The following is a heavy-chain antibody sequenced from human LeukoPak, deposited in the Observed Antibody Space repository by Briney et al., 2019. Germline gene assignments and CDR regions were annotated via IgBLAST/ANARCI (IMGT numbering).Heavy chain of an antibody. CDR3: ASGYDTAMVTDY. J-gene: IGHJ4*02. V-gene: IGHV3-48*03. CDR2: ISSSGSTI. D-gene: IGHD5-18*01. Sequence: GGSLRLSCAASGFTFSSYEMNWVRQAPGKGQERVSYISSSGSTIYYADSVKGRFTISRDNDKNSLYLQMNSLRAEDTAVYYCASGYDTAMVTDYWGQGTLVTVSS. CDR1: GFTFSSYE.